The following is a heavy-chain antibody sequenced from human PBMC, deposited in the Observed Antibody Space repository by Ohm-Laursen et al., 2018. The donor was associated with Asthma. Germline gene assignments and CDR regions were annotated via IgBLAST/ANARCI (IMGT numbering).Heavy chain of an antibody. CDR3: ARRSKICYDTSHCFFDY. D-gene: IGHD2-2*01. Sequence: SLRLSCTAIGFNFGTYGMHWVRQAPGKGPEWVAVISYDGSNKYYADSVKGRFTISRDNSKNTLYLEMNSLRAEDTAVYYCARRSKICYDTSHCFFDYWGQGTLVTVSS. J-gene: IGHJ4*02. CDR2: ISYDGSNK. V-gene: IGHV3-30*03. CDR1: GFNFGTYG.